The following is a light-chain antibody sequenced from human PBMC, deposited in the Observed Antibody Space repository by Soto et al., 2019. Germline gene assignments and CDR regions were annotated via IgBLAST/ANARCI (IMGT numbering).Light chain of an antibody. Sequence: DIQMNQSPSSLSASVGDRVTITCQASQDIDNYLNWYQQKPGKAPRLLIYDSSTLQTGVPSRFSGSGSGTDFTFAISSLQPEDIATYDCQQSHNLPLAFGGGTKVQI. CDR1: QDIDNY. V-gene: IGKV1-33*01. CDR2: DSS. J-gene: IGKJ4*01. CDR3: QQSHNLPLA.